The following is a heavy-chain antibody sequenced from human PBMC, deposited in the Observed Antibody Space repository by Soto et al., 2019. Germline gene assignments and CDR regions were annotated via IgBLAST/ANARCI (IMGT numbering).Heavy chain of an antibody. V-gene: IGHV3-23*01. CDR3: AKVLNPVEFGELSECYYGMDV. CDR2: ISGSGGST. Sequence: EVQLLESGGGLVQPGGSLRLSCAASGFTFSSYAMSWVRQAPGKGLEWVSAISGSGGSTYYADSVKGRFTISRDNSKHPVYLQMTRLRAEETAVYYCAKVLNPVEFGELSECYYGMDVWGRGTTVPVSS. J-gene: IGHJ6*02. D-gene: IGHD3-10*01. CDR1: GFTFSSYA.